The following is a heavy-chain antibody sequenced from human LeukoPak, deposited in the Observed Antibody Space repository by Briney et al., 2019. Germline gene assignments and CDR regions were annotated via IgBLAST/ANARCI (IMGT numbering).Heavy chain of an antibody. CDR1: GFTFNDYN. V-gene: IGHV3-30*02. CDR2: IQHDGSNY. D-gene: IGHD6-19*01. J-gene: IGHJ4*02. Sequence: PGGSLRLSCAASGFTFNDYNMHWVRQAPGKGLEWVAFIQHDGSNYFYVDSVKGRFTISRDKSKNTLYLQMNSLRAEDTAVYYCAKDRLVPGFVLDYWGQGTLVTVSS. CDR3: AKDRLVPGFVLDY.